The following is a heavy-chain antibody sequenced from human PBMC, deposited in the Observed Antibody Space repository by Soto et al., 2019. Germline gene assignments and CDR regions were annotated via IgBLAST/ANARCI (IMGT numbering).Heavy chain of an antibody. J-gene: IGHJ4*02. CDR3: ATSFVAPTWRQFYYFDY. V-gene: IGHV4-39*01. CDR2: ISFSGSS. D-gene: IGHD2-15*01. CDR1: GDSIARNAYY. Sequence: SETLCLTCTVSGDSIARNAYYWGWVRQPPGKGLEWIGSISFSGSSFYNPSLESRVTISVDTSKNLFSLRLTSVAAADAAVYHCATSFVAPTWRQFYYFDYWGPGSLVTVSS.